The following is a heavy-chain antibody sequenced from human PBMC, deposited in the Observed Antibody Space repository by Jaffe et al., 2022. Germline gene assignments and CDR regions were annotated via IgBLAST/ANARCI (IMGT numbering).Heavy chain of an antibody. CDR1: GFTFGDYS. Sequence: EVQLVESGGDLVQPGRSLRLSCTGSGFTFGDYSMSWVRQAPGKGLEWVGLIRSRAYGGTTEYAASVKGRFTISRDDSRSIAYLQMNSLKTEDTAVYSCMRESGGYWGQGTLVTVSS. V-gene: IGHV3-49*04. J-gene: IGHJ4*02. CDR2: IRSRAYGGTT. D-gene: IGHD1-26*01. CDR3: MRESGGY.